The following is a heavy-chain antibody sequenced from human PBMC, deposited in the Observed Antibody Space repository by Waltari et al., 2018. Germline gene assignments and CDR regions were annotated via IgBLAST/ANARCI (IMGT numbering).Heavy chain of an antibody. J-gene: IGHJ3*02. CDR3: ARHKGIAAAGTAFDI. CDR1: GGSISSSSYY. CDR2: IYYSGST. V-gene: IGHV4-39*01. D-gene: IGHD6-13*01. Sequence: QLQLQESGPGLVKPSETLSLTCTVSGGSISSSSYYWGWIRQPPGKGLEWIGSIYYSGSTYYNPSLKSRVTISVDTSKNQFSLKLSSVTAADTAVYYCARHKGIAAAGTAFDIWGQGTMVTVSS.